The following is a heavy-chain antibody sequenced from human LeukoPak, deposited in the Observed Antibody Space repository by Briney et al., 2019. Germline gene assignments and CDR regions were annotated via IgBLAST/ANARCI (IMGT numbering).Heavy chain of an antibody. CDR2: IVVGSGNT. CDR1: GFSFTSSA. J-gene: IGHJ6*03. D-gene: IGHD2-2*01. V-gene: IGHV1-58*01. CDR3: AGRYCSSTSCYSPYYYMDV. Sequence: SVKVSCKASGFSFTSSAVQWVRQARGQRLEWIGWIVVGSGNTQYAQNFQERVTITRDMSTSTAYMELSSLRSEDTAVYYCAGRYCSSTSCYSPYYYMDVWGKGTTVTVSS.